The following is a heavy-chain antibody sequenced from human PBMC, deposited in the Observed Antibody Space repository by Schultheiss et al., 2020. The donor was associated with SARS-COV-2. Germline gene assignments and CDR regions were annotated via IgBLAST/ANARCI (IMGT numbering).Heavy chain of an antibody. Sequence: ASVKVSCKASGYTFTGYYMHWVRQAPGQGLEWMGWINPNSGGTNYAQKFQGRVTMTRDTSISTAYMELSRLRSDDTAVYYCARDQTGDLYWYFDLWGRGTLVTVSS. CDR3: ARDQTGDLYWYFDL. CDR2: INPNSGGT. CDR1: GYTFTGYY. V-gene: IGHV1-2*02. D-gene: IGHD4-17*01. J-gene: IGHJ2*01.